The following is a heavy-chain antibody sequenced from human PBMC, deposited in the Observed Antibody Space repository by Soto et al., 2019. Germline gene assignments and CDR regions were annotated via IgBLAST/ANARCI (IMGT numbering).Heavy chain of an antibody. CDR2: FYHAGSP. CDR1: GGSIRSSFW. Sequence: QVQLQESGPGLVQPSGTLSLTCAVSGGSIRSSFWWTWLRQSPGKGLEWIGEFYHAGSPNYNPSFQSRVTISADTSKNLFSLRLTSVTAADTAIYYYARASSFRGDFDFWGQGTAVTVSS. D-gene: IGHD2-21*01. V-gene: IGHV4-4*02. J-gene: IGHJ3*01. CDR3: ARASSFRGDFDF.